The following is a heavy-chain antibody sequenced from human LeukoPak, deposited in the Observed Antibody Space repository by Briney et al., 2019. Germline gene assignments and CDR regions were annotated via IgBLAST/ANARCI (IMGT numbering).Heavy chain of an antibody. CDR1: GYSFTSYW. D-gene: IGHD1-26*01. CDR2: IYPGDSDT. CDR3: ASNSGTYGADYFYYMDV. Sequence: GESLKISCKGSGYSFTSYWIGWVRQMPGKGLEWMGIIYPGDSDTRYSPSFQGQVTISADKSTSTAYLQWSSLKASDSALYYCASNSGTYGADYFYYMDVWGKGTPVTISS. V-gene: IGHV5-51*01. J-gene: IGHJ6*03.